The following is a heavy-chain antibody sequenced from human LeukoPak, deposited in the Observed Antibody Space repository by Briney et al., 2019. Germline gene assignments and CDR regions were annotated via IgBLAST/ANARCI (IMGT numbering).Heavy chain of an antibody. CDR2: IYYSGST. Sequence: SETLSLTCTVSGVSIGSSNSYWGWIRRPPGKGLEWIGSIYYSGSTYYNPSLKSRVTISVDTSKNQFSLKLSSVTAADTAVYYCARELYGGSRLIDYWGQGTLVTVSS. V-gene: IGHV4-39*07. J-gene: IGHJ4*02. D-gene: IGHD2-15*01. CDR1: GVSIGSSNSY. CDR3: ARELYGGSRLIDY.